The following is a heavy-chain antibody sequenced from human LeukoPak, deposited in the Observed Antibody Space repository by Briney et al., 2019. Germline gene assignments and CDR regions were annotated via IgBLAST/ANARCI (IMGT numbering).Heavy chain of an antibody. Sequence: SETLSLTCTVSGGSISSSRYYWGWIRQSPGKGLEWIGSIYYSGSTNYNPSLKSRVTISVDTSKNQFSLKLSSVTAADTAVYYCARVGNPLVTVFAWFDPWGQGTLVTVSS. CDR2: IYYSGST. V-gene: IGHV4-39*07. CDR1: GGSISSSRYY. D-gene: IGHD3-3*01. J-gene: IGHJ5*02. CDR3: ARVGNPLVTVFAWFDP.